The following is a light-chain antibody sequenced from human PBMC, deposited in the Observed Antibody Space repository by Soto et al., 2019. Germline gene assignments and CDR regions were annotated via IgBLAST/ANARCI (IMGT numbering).Light chain of an antibody. CDR3: QQYHTWPRK. CDR2: SAS. CDR1: QSVGSA. J-gene: IGKJ1*01. Sequence: EIVMTQSPATLSVSPGERATLSCRASQSVGSALSWYQQKPDQAPRLLMSSASTRATGFPARFGGSGSETEFTLTINNLQSEDVAVYYCQQYHTWPRKLGQGTKVDIK. V-gene: IGKV3-15*01.